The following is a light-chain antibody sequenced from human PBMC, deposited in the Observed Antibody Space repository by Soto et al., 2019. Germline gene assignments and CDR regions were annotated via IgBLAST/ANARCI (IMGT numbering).Light chain of an antibody. J-gene: IGKJ1*01. Sequence: EIVLTQSPATLSLSPGERATLSCRASQRVSSYLAWYQQKPGQAPSLLIYDASNRATGIPARFSGSGSGTDFTLTISSLEPEDFAVYYCQQRHNSPRTFGQGTKVEIK. V-gene: IGKV3-11*01. CDR2: DAS. CDR1: QRVSSY. CDR3: QQRHNSPRT.